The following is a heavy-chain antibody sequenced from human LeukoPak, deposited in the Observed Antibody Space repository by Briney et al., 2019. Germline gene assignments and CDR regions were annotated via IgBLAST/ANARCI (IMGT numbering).Heavy chain of an antibody. CDR1: GFTFSNAW. V-gene: IGHV3-15*01. D-gene: IGHD6-13*01. Sequence: NPGGSLRLSCAASGFTFSNAWMSWVRQAPGKGLEWVGRIKSKTDGGTTDYAAPVKGRFTISRDDSKNTLYLQMNSLKTEDTAVYYCTTDTRTGMGPWVFDYWGQGTLVTVSS. J-gene: IGHJ4*02. CDR3: TTDTRTGMGPWVFDY. CDR2: IKSKTDGGTT.